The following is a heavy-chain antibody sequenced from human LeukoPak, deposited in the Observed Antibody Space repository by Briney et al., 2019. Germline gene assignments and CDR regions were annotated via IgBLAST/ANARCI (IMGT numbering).Heavy chain of an antibody. Sequence: PGGSLRLSCAASGFTFRSYEMNWVRQAPGKGLEWVSYISSSGSTIYYADSVKGRFTISRDNAKNSLFLQMNSLRAEDRALYYCEEFGDGGKVDYWGQGTLVTVSS. CDR1: GFTFRSYE. CDR2: ISSSGSTI. CDR3: EEFGDGGKVDY. D-gene: IGHD2-15*01. V-gene: IGHV3-48*03. J-gene: IGHJ4*02.